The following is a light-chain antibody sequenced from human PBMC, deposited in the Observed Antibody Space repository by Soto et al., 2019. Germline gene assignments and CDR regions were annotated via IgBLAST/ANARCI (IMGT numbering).Light chain of an antibody. CDR1: QGIRDD. Sequence: DIQLTQSPSSLSASVGDRVTITCRASQGIRDDLGWYQQKAGEAPKRLIYAASSLHSGVPSRFSGSGSGTELTLTISSLQPEDFATYYCLQYRSFPRTFGQGTKVDIK. J-gene: IGKJ1*01. V-gene: IGKV1-17*01. CDR2: AAS. CDR3: LQYRSFPRT.